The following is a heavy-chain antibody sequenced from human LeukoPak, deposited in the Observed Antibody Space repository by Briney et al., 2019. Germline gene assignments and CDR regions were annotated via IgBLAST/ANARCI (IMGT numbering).Heavy chain of an antibody. CDR2: ISSTGGST. J-gene: IGHJ5*02. V-gene: IGHV3-64D*06. D-gene: IGHD2-2*01. CDR1: GFTFSNYA. CDR3: VKDQHCSTISCATRPGFDP. Sequence: GGSLRLSCSASGFTFSNYAMHWVRQAPGEGLEFVSGISSTGGSTNYPDSVKDRFSISRDNSKNTLYLQMTSLRADDTAVYYCVKDQHCSTISCATRPGFDPWGQGTSVTVSS.